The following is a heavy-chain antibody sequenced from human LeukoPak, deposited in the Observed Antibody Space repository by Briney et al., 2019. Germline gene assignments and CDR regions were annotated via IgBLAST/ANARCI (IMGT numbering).Heavy chain of an antibody. J-gene: IGHJ3*02. CDR2: ITYNGRT. V-gene: IGHV4-59*01. D-gene: IGHD3-22*01. CDR1: GGSIDNFF. CDR3: ARDNGDYYDSSGRSLLGAFDI. Sequence: SETLSLTCSVSGGSIDNFFWGWVRQPPGKGLEWFGYITYNGRTNYNPSLKSRVTISVDTSKNQFSLKLSSVTAADTAVYYCARDNGDYYDSSGRSLLGAFDIWGQGTMVTVSS.